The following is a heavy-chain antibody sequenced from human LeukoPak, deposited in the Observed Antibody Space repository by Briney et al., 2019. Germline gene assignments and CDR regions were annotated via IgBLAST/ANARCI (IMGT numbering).Heavy chain of an antibody. CDR1: GYTFTSYG. J-gene: IGHJ4*02. Sequence: ASVKVSCKASGYTFTSYGISWVRQAPGQGLEWMGWISAYNGNTNYAQKLQGRVTMTTDTSTGTAYMELRSLRSDDTAVYYCARDSWSGYCPQYWGQGTLVTVSS. CDR3: ARDSWSGYCPQY. V-gene: IGHV1-18*01. CDR2: ISAYNGNT. D-gene: IGHD3-3*01.